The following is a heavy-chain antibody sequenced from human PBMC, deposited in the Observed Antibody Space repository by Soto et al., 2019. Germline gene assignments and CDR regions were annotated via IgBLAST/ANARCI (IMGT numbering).Heavy chain of an antibody. CDR3: TRHSDRGWSTIEN. D-gene: IGHD6-19*01. CDR1: EDYFASYC. Sequence: PVESHKNSCKVSEDYFASYCIGWVRQMHGKGLEWMGIIYPSDSDTRYSPSFQGQVTISADKSLNTAYLEWNSLKSSDTAIYYGTRHSDRGWSTIENWGQGTLVTAPQ. J-gene: IGHJ4*02. CDR2: IYPSDSDT. V-gene: IGHV5-51*01.